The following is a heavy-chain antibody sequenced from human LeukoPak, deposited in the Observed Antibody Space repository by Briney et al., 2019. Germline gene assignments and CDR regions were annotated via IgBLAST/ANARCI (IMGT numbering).Heavy chain of an antibody. J-gene: IGHJ4*02. Sequence: SETLSLTCTVSGGSISRSRYYWGWIRQPPGKGLEWIGSIYYSGNTYYNAPLKSQVSISIDTSKNQFSLRLTSVTAADTAVYYCARQTGSGLFILPGGQGTLVTVSS. CDR2: IYYSGNT. CDR1: GGSISRSRYY. V-gene: IGHV4-39*01. CDR3: ARQTGSGLFILP. D-gene: IGHD3/OR15-3a*01.